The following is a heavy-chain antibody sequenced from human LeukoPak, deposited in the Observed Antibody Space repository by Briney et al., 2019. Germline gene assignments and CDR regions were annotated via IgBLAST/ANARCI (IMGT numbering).Heavy chain of an antibody. CDR1: GYTFTSYG. CDR3: ARVHCSAGSCYSVADY. CDR2: ISGYNGNT. Sequence: VASVKVSCKASGYTFTSYGISWVRQAPGQGLEWMGWISGYNGNTKYVQKSQGRVTMTTDTSTRTAYMELRSLRSDDTAVYFCARVHCSAGSCYSVADYWGQGVLVTVSS. J-gene: IGHJ4*02. V-gene: IGHV1-18*01. D-gene: IGHD2-15*01.